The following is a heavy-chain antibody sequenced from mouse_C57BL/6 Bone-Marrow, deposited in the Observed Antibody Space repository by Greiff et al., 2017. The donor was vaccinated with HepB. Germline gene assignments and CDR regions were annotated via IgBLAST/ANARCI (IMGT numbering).Heavy chain of an antibody. V-gene: IGHV14-4*01. CDR1: GFNIKDDY. CDR3: TFPLYGFYAMDY. CDR2: IDPENGDT. D-gene: IGHD1-1*01. J-gene: IGHJ4*01. Sequence: EVQLQQSGAELVRPGASVKLSCTASGFNIKDDYMHWVKQRPEQGLEWIGWIDPENGDTEYASKFQGKATITADTSSNTAYLQLSSLTSEDTAVYYCTFPLYGFYAMDYWGQGTSVTVSS.